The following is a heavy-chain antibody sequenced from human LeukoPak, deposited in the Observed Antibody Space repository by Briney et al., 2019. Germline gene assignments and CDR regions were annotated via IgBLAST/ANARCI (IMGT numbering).Heavy chain of an antibody. CDR3: ARGTVTTDGY. V-gene: IGHV4-34*01. J-gene: IGHJ4*02. CDR2: INHSGST. CDR1: GGSFSGYY. D-gene: IGHD4-17*01. Sequence: PSETLSLTCAVYGGSFSGYYWSWIRQPPGKGLEWIGEINHSGSTNYNPSLKSRVTISVDTSKNQFSLKLSSVTAADTAVYYCARGTVTTDGYWGQGTLVTVSS.